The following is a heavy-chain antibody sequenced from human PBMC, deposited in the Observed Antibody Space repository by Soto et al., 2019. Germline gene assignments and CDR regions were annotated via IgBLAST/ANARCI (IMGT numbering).Heavy chain of an antibody. J-gene: IGHJ4*02. CDR1: GFTVSSNY. Sequence: EVQLVESGGGLVQPGGSLRLSCAASGFTVSSNYMSWVRQAPGKGLEWVSVIYSGGSTYYADSVKGRFTISRDNSKNTLYLEMNSLRAEDTAVYYCAGLNYDILTGYFGYFDYWGEGTLVTVSS. D-gene: IGHD3-9*01. CDR2: IYSGGST. V-gene: IGHV3-66*04. CDR3: AGLNYDILTGYFGYFDY.